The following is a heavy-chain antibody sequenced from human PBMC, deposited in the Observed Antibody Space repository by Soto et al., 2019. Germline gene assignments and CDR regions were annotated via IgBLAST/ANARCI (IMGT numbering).Heavy chain of an antibody. J-gene: IGHJ5*02. V-gene: IGHV4-59*08. CDR1: GGSISSYY. CDR2: IYYSGST. D-gene: IGHD6-19*01. Sequence: PSETLSLTCSVSGGSISSYYWSWIRQPPGKGLEWIGYIYYSGSTNYNPPLKSRVTISVDTSKNQFSLKLSSVTAADTAVYYCARGLKTTWYSSGFLDWLDPWGQGTLVTVSS. CDR3: ARGLKTTWYSSGFLDWLDP.